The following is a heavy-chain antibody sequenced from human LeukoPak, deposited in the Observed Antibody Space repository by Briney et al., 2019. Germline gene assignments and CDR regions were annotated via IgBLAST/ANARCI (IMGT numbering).Heavy chain of an antibody. CDR1: GGYIGSSSYY. Sequence: SETLSLTCTVSGGYIGSSSYYWSWIRQPPGKGLEWIGEINHSGSTNYNPSLKSRVTISVDTSKDQFTLKLSSVTAADTAVYYCVRGLYGVDNWFDPWGQGTLVTVSS. V-gene: IGHV4-39*06. CDR3: VRGLYGVDNWFDP. J-gene: IGHJ5*02. D-gene: IGHD4-17*01. CDR2: INHSGST.